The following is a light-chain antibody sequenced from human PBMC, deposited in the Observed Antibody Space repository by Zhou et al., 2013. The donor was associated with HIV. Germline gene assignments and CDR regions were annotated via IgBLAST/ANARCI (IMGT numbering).Light chain of an antibody. J-gene: IGKJ1*01. CDR1: QSVGHW. CDR2: RAS. V-gene: IGKV1-5*03. Sequence: DIQMTQSPATLSASIGDRVTITCRASQSVGHWLAWYQHKPGQAPHLLIHRASTLESGVPSRFSGSGSETEFTLTINGLQPDDFATYYCQPYNRYPGTFGQGTKVEI. CDR3: QPYNRYPGT.